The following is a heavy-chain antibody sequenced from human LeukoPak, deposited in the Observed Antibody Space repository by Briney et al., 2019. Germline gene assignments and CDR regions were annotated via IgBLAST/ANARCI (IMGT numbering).Heavy chain of an antibody. D-gene: IGHD4-17*01. CDR3: AREMTTVTCFDY. CDR2: IYTSGSA. J-gene: IGHJ4*02. V-gene: IGHV4-4*07. Sequence: WIGRIYTSGSANYNPSLKSRVTMSVDTSKNQFSLKLNSVTAADTAVYYCAREMTTVTCFDYWGQGTLVTVSS.